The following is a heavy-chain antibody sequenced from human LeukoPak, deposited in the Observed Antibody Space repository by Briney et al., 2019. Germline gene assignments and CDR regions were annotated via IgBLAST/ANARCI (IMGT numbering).Heavy chain of an antibody. CDR3: AREVTYYDFWSGYYSSRKADV. D-gene: IGHD3-3*01. J-gene: IGHJ6*04. CDR1: GGSISSSSYY. V-gene: IGHV4-39*07. CDR2: IYYSGST. Sequence: SETLSLTCTVSGGSISSSSYYWGWIRQPPGKGLEWIGSIYYSGSTYYNPSLKSRVTISVDTSKNQFSLKLSSVTAADTAVYYCAREVTYYDFWSGYYSSRKADVWGKGTTVTVSS.